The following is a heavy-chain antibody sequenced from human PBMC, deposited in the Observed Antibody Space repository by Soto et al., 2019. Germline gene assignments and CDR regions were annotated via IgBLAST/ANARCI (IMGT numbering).Heavy chain of an antibody. CDR1: GYSFTSYW. CDR2: IYPGDSDT. CDR3: ASPNRDYYYGMDV. Sequence: PGESLKISCKGSGYSFTSYWIGWVRQMPGKGLEWMGIIYPGDSDTRYSPSFQGQVTISADKSISTAYLQWSSLKASDTAMYYCASPNRDYYYGMDVWGQGTTVTVAS. D-gene: IGHD1-26*01. J-gene: IGHJ6*02. V-gene: IGHV5-51*01.